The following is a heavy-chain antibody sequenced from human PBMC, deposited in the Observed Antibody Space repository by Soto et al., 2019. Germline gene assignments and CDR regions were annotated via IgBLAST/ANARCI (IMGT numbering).Heavy chain of an antibody. CDR3: ARDRLRGYDSSGFYS. V-gene: IGHV1-18*01. CDR2: ISASNGNT. CDR1: GYTFTSYG. D-gene: IGHD3-22*01. J-gene: IGHJ4*02. Sequence: ASVKVSCKASGYTFTSYGISWVRQAPGQGLEWMGWISASNGNTNFAQKLEGRVTMTTDTSTNTAYLELRSLKSDDTAIYYCARDRLRGYDSSGFYSWGQGTMVTVSS.